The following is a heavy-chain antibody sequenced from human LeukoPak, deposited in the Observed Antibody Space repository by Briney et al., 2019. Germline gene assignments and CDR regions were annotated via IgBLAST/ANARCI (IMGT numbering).Heavy chain of an antibody. V-gene: IGHV3-20*04. J-gene: IGHJ6*03. D-gene: IGHD2-21*01. CDR3: ARDPCGGDCLYYYYYMDV. Sequence: PGGSLRLSCAASGFTFSSYEMNWVRQAPGKGLEWVSGINWNGGSTGYADSVKGRFTISRDNAKNSLYLQMNSLRAEDTALYYCARDPCGGDCLYYYYYMDVWGKGTTVTVSS. CDR1: GFTFSSYE. CDR2: INWNGGST.